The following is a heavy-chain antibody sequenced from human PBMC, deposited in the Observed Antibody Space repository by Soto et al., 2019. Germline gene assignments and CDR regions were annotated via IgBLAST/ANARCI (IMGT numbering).Heavy chain of an antibody. Sequence: QITLKESGPTLVKPTQTLTLTCTFSGFSLSTSGVGVVWIRQPPGKALEWLGIIYWDGDKRYRPSLKSRLNITKDPSKNPVVLTMTNMDPVDTGTYYCAHNLVAGTSWFDPWGQGTLVTVSS. CDR2: IYWDGDK. CDR3: AHNLVAGTSWFDP. J-gene: IGHJ5*02. CDR1: GFSLSTSGVG. V-gene: IGHV2-5*02. D-gene: IGHD6-19*01.